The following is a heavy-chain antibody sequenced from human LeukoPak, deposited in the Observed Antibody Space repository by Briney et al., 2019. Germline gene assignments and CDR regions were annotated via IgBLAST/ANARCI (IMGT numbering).Heavy chain of an antibody. Sequence: SETLSLTCTVSGGSISGYYWSWIRQPPGKGLEWIGYIYTSGSINYNPSLKSRVTISVDTSKNQFSLNLSSVTAADTAVYYCARHNYYYDGYDYWGQGTLVTVSS. CDR1: GGSISGYY. J-gene: IGHJ4*02. D-gene: IGHD3-22*01. V-gene: IGHV4-4*09. CDR2: IYTSGSI. CDR3: ARHNYYYDGYDY.